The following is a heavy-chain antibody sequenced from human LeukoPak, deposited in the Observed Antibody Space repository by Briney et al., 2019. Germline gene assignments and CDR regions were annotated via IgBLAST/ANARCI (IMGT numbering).Heavy chain of an antibody. V-gene: IGHV7-4-1*02. Sequence: ASVKVSCKASGYTFTSYAMNWVRQAPGQGLEWMGWINTNTGNPTYAQGFTGRFVFSLDTSVSTAYLQISSLKAEDTAVYYCARWYIYASSGYIRAFDYWGQGPLVTVSS. CDR2: INTNTGNP. D-gene: IGHD3-22*01. J-gene: IGHJ4*02. CDR3: ARWYIYASSGYIRAFDY. CDR1: GYTFTSYA.